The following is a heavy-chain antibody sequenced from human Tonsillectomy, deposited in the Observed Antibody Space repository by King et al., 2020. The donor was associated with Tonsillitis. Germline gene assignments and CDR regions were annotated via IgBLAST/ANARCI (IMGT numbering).Heavy chain of an antibody. D-gene: IGHD2-15*01. J-gene: IGHJ4*02. CDR2: ISYDGSKR. V-gene: IGHV3-30*18. CDR1: GFTFSDYA. Sequence: LVESGGGVVQPGRSLRLSCAASGFTFSDYAMHWVRQAPGKGLEWVAVISYDGSKRYYSDSVKGRFTISRDNSKNTLYLQLNSLRGEDTAVYYCAKDIGFCSGGSCFRFDYWGQGTLVTVSS. CDR3: AKDIGFCSGGSCFRFDY.